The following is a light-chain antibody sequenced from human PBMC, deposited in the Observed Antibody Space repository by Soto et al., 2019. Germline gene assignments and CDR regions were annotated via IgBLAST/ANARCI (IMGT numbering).Light chain of an antibody. CDR2: EVV. V-gene: IGLV2-14*01. CDR1: SSDVGGYNY. CDR3: TSYTSSSPLV. J-gene: IGLJ1*01. Sequence: QSALTQPASVSGSPGQSITISCTGTSSDVGGYNYVSWYQHHPGKAPKLMIYEVVNRPSGVSNRFSGSKSGNTASLTISGLKAEDEADYYCTSYTSSSPLVFGTGTKVTVL.